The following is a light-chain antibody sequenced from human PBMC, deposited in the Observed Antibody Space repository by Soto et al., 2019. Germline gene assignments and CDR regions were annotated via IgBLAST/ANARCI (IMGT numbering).Light chain of an antibody. CDR3: QQYNSYPWT. CDR2: DVS. CDR1: QSISRW. J-gene: IGKJ1*01. V-gene: IGKV1-5*01. Sequence: DIQMTQSPSTLSASVGDRVTITCRASQSISRWSAWYQQKPGKAPKVLIYDVSSLESGVPSRFSGSGSGTEFTLTISSLQPDDFATYYCQQYNSYPWTFGQGTKVEIK.